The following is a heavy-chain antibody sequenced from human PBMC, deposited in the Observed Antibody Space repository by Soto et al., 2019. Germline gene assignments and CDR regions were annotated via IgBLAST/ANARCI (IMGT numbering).Heavy chain of an antibody. CDR3: ARYPALAAAGWTDYYYMDV. J-gene: IGHJ6*03. D-gene: IGHD6-13*01. CDR2: ISGSGGST. Sequence: RGSLRLSCAASGFTFSSYAMSWVRQAPGKGLEWVSAISGSGGSTYYADSVKGRFTISRDNSKNTLYLQMNSLRAEDTAVYYCARYPALAAAGWTDYYYMDVWGKGTTVTVSS. CDR1: GFTFSSYA. V-gene: IGHV3-23*01.